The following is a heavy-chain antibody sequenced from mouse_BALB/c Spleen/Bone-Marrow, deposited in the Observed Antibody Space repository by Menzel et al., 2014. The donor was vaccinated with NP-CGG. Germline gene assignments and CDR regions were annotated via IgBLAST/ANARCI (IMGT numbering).Heavy chain of an antibody. CDR1: GYAFTNYL. J-gene: IGHJ4*01. CDR3: ARWDYAMDY. Sequence: VQLQQSGAELVRPGTSVKVSCKASGYAFTNYLIEWVKQRPGQGLEWIGVINPGSGGTNYSEKFKGKATLTAGKSSSTAYMQLSSLTSDDSAVYFCARWDYAMDYWGQGTSVTVSS. V-gene: IGHV1-54*01. CDR2: INPGSGGT.